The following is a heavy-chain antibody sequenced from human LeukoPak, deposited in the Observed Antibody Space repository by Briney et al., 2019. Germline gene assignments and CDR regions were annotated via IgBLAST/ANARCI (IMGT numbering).Heavy chain of an antibody. D-gene: IGHD3-22*01. V-gene: IGHV3-23*01. CDR3: AKMYYYDSSGYNMGY. J-gene: IGHJ4*02. CDR1: GFTFSSYA. CDR2: ISGSGGST. Sequence: GGSLRLSCAASGFTFSSYAMSWVRQAPGKGLEWVSAISGSGGSTYYADSVKGRFTISRDNSKRTLYLQMNSLRAEDTAVYYCAKMYYYDSSGYNMGYWGQGTLVTVSS.